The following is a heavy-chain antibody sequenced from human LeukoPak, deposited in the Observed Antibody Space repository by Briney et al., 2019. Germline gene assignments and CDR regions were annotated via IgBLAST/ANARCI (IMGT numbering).Heavy chain of an antibody. CDR1: GFTFSSYW. Sequence: PGGSLRLSCAASGFTFSSYWMSWVRQAPGKGLEWVSVIYSGGSTYYADSVKGRFTISRDNSKNTLYLQMNSLRAEDTAVYYCARDAPSYYYDSSGTLDYWGQGTLVTVSS. D-gene: IGHD3-22*01. V-gene: IGHV3-66*01. CDR2: IYSGGST. CDR3: ARDAPSYYYDSSGTLDY. J-gene: IGHJ4*02.